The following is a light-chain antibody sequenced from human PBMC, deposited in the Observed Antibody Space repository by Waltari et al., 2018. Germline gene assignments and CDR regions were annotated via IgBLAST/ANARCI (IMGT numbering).Light chain of an antibody. V-gene: IGKV3-20*01. CDR3: QPHGTFPGT. Sequence: EIVLTQSPGTASLSPGERVTLSCRASHTVGSSSLVWYQQKPGQAPRLVIYRASRRATGMPDRFSGSGAGTDFSLTPSRLGPEDFAVYYCQPHGTFPGTFGPGTKVEIK. J-gene: IGKJ1*01. CDR1: HTVGSSS. CDR2: RAS.